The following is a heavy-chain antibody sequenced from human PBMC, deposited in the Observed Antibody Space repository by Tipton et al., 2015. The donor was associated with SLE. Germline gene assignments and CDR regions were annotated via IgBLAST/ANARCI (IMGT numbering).Heavy chain of an antibody. D-gene: IGHD6-19*01. CDR3: ASLIAVAGPD. J-gene: IGHJ4*02. CDR1: GFTFSSCS. Sequence: SLRLSCAASGFTFSSCSMNWVRQAPGKGLEWVSYISSSSSTVYYADSVKGRFTISRDNAKNSLYLQMNSLRAEDTAVYYCASLIAVAGPDWGQGTLVTVSS. V-gene: IGHV3-48*01. CDR2: ISSSSSTV.